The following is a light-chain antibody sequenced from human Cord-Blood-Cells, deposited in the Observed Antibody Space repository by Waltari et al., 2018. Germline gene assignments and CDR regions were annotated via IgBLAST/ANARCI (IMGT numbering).Light chain of an antibody. CDR1: SGHSSYA. Sequence: IGTLSSGHSSYAIAWHQQQPEKGPRYLMKLNSDGSHSKGDGIPDRFSGSSSGAERYLTISSLQSEDEADYYCQTWGTGIVVFGGGTKLTVL. CDR3: QTWGTGIVV. CDR2: LNSDGSH. J-gene: IGLJ2*01. V-gene: IGLV4-69*01.